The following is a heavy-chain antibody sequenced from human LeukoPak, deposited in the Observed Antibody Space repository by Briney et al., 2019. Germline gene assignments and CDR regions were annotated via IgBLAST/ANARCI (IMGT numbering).Heavy chain of an antibody. CDR3: ARDRDHSNNWYIFLDY. V-gene: IGHV3-48*02. CDR1: GFTFNYFS. J-gene: IGHJ4*02. D-gene: IGHD6-13*01. CDR2: ISSSSNTI. Sequence: PGGFLRLSCAASGFTFNYFSVNWVRQAPGKGLEWVSYISSSSNTIYYADSVKGRFTISRDNARNSLYLQMNSLRDEDTAVYYCARDRDHSNNWYIFLDYWGQGTLVTVSS.